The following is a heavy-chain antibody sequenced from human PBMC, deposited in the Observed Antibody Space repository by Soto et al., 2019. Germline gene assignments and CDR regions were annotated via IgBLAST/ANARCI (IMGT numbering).Heavy chain of an antibody. V-gene: IGHV3-21*01. CDR1: GFTFSSYS. CDR3: AGDTTYYDFWSGCGPLGMDV. J-gene: IGHJ6*02. CDR2: ISSSSSYI. D-gene: IGHD3-3*01. Sequence: EVQLVESGGGLVKPGGSLRLSCAASGFTFSSYSMNWFRQAPAKGLEWVSSISSSSSYIYYADSVKGRFTISEDNAKNSLYLQMNSIRGEGTAVYYCAGDTTYYDFWSGCGPLGMDVWGQGSTVTVSS.